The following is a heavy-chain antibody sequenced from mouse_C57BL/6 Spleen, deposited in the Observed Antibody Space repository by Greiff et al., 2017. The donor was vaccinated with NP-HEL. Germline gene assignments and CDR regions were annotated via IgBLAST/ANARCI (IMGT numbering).Heavy chain of an antibody. D-gene: IGHD2-1*01. J-gene: IGHJ1*03. V-gene: IGHV5-9*01. CDR1: GFTFSSYT. CDR2: ISGGGGNT. CDR3: ARHGENYGNWYFDV. Sequence: EVKLMESGGGLVKPGGSLKLSCAASGFTFSSYTMSWVRQTPEKRLEWVATISGGGGNTYYPDSVKGRFTISRDNAKNTLYLQMSSLRSEDTALYYCARHGENYGNWYFDVWGTGTTVTVSS.